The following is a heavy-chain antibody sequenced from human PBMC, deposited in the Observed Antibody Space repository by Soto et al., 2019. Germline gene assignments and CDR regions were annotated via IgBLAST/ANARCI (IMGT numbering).Heavy chain of an antibody. J-gene: IGHJ4*02. V-gene: IGHV1-18*01. CDR2: ISAYNGNT. Sequence: QVQLVQSGAEVKKPGASVKVSCKASGYTFTSYGISWVRQAPGQGLEWMGWISAYNGNTNYAQKLQGRVTMTSDTSTSPAHMERRSLRAYHTAVYYCARNQQSSSWTSFDYWGQGTLVTVSS. CDR3: ARNQQSSSWTSFDY. CDR1: GYTFTSYG. D-gene: IGHD6-13*01.